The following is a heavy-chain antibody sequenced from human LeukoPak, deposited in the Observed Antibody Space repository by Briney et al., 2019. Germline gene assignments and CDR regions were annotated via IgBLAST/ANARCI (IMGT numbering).Heavy chain of an antibody. CDR3: AMKLGTYYFDY. V-gene: IGHV1-18*01. D-gene: IGHD7-27*01. J-gene: IGHJ4*02. CDR1: GCTFTTYG. Sequence: ASVKVSCKASGCTFTTYGISWVRQAPGQGLEWVGWISPYNGNTKYAQKFQGRVTMTTDTSTSTASMELRSLRSDDTAVYYCAMKLGTYYFDYWGKGTLVTVSS. CDR2: ISPYNGNT.